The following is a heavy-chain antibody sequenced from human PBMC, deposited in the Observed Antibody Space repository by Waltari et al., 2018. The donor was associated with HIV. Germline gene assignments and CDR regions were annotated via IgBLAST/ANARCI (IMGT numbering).Heavy chain of an antibody. CDR1: GGSISSSSYY. CDR2: IYYSGST. V-gene: IGHV4-39*01. Sequence: QLQLQESGPGLVKPSETLSLTYTVSGGSISSSSYYWGWIRQPQGKGLEWIGRIYYSGSTYYNPSLKSRVTISVDTSKNQFSLKLSSVTAADTAVYYCARAVQGYCSGGSCENYFDYWGQGTLVTVSS. J-gene: IGHJ4*02. D-gene: IGHD2-15*01. CDR3: ARAVQGYCSGGSCENYFDY.